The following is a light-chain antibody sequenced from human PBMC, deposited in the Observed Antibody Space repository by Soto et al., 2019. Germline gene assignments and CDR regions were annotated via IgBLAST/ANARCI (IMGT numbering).Light chain of an antibody. J-gene: IGLJ3*02. CDR1: NIGANS. CDR3: QVWDSSSWV. Sequence: SYELTQTPSVSVAPGQTARITCGGDNIGANSVHWYQQKPGQAPILVVYDDTDRPSGIPERFSGSNSESTATLTISRVEAGDEADYYCQVWDSSSWVFGGGTKLTVL. V-gene: IGLV3-21*02. CDR2: DDT.